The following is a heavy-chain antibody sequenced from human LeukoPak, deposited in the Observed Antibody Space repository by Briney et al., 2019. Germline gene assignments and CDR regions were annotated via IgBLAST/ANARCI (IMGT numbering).Heavy chain of an antibody. CDR3: ARGGGCTTTSCDLAY. CDR1: GGSISSYY. V-gene: IGHV4-59*01. Sequence: ETLYHTCTVSGGSISSYYWSWIGQPPGKGLEWIGYISYSGTTNYNPSLKSRVTISVDTSKNQFSLKLSSVTAADTAVYYCARGGGCTTTSCDLAYWGEGTLVTVSS. D-gene: IGHD2-2*01. CDR2: ISYSGTT. J-gene: IGHJ4*02.